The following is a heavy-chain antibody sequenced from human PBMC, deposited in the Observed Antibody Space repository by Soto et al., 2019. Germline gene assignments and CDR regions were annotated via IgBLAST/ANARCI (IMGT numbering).Heavy chain of an antibody. D-gene: IGHD5-18*01. V-gene: IGHV4-59*01. CDR3: ARGGNSYGETEFDY. Sequence: SETLSLTYTVAGGSIGSYYWSWIRQPPGKGLGWVGYIYYSGSTNYNPSLKSRVTISVDTSKNQFSLKLSSVTAADTAVYYCARGGNSYGETEFDYWGQGTLVTAPQ. J-gene: IGHJ4*02. CDR1: GGSIGSYY. CDR2: IYYSGST.